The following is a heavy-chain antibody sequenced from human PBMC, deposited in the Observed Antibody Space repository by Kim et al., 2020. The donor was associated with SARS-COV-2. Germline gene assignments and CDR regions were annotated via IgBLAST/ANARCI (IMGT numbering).Heavy chain of an antibody. V-gene: IGHV4-59*01. CDR2: IYYSGST. CDR3: ARDHREWSQYTANWYFDV. Sequence: SETLSLTCTVSGGSISSYYWSWIRQPPGKGLEWIGYIYYSGSTNNNPSLKSRVTISVDTSKNQFSLKRSSVTAADTALYYFARDHREWSQYTANWYFDV. D-gene: IGHD3-3*01. J-gene: IGHJ2*01. CDR1: GGSISSYY.